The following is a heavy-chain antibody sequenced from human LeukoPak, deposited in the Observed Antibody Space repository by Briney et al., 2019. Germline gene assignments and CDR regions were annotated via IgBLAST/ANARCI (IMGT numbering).Heavy chain of an antibody. Sequence: AGGSLRLSCAASGFTFSSYTMNWVRQAPGKGLEWISSISSSSSYIFNADSVRGRFTISRDNAKNSLFLQMNTLRAEDTAVYYCARDVVGYYDSSGYYLSAFDIWGQGTMVTVSS. CDR3: ARDVVGYYDSSGYYLSAFDI. D-gene: IGHD3-22*01. V-gene: IGHV3-21*01. J-gene: IGHJ3*02. CDR1: GFTFSSYT. CDR2: ISSSSSYI.